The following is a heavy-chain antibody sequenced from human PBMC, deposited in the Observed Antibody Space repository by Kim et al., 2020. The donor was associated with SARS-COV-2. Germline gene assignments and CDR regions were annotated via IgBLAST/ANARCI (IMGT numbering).Heavy chain of an antibody. Sequence: GGSLRLSCAASGFTFSSYGMHWVRQAPGKGLEWVAVISYDGSNKYYADSVKGRFTISRDNSKNTLYLQMNSLSAEDTAVYYCAKEIAVAGKQDNWFDPWGQGTPVPVSS. CDR1: GFTFSSYG. V-gene: IGHV3-30*18. D-gene: IGHD6-19*01. CDR2: ISYDGSNK. J-gene: IGHJ5*02. CDR3: AKEIAVAGKQDNWFDP.